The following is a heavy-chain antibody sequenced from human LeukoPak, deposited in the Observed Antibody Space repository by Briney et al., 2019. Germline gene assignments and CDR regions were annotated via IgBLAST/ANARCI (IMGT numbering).Heavy chain of an antibody. CDR1: GGSISSSSYY. D-gene: IGHD6-19*01. V-gene: IGHV4-39*01. J-gene: IGHJ4*02. CDR3: ARRYAGIAVAGTDY. Sequence: SETLSLTCTVSGGSISSSSYYWGWIRQPPGKGLERIGSIYYSGSTYYNPSLKSRATISVDTSKNQFSLKLSSVTAADTAVYYCARRYAGIAVAGTDYWGQGTLVTVSS. CDR2: IYYSGST.